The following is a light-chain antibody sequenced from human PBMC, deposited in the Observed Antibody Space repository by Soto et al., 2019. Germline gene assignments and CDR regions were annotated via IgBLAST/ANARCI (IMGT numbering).Light chain of an antibody. CDR3: QQYGSSHT. J-gene: IGKJ5*01. Sequence: EIVLTQSPGTLSLSPGERATLSCRASQSVRSTYLAWYQQKPGQAPRLLIYGASSRATGIPDRFSGSVSGSDFILTINRLEPEDFAVYYCQQYGSSHTFGQGTRLEIK. CDR2: GAS. CDR1: QSVRSTY. V-gene: IGKV3-20*01.